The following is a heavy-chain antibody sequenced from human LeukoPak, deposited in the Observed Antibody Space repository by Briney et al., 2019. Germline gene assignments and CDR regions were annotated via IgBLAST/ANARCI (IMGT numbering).Heavy chain of an antibody. V-gene: IGHV1-2*02. CDR2: INSDSGDT. D-gene: IGHD6-19*01. CDR1: GYTFTDYY. J-gene: IGHJ4*02. Sequence: ASVKVSCKASGYTFTDYYIHWVRQAPGQGLEWMGWINSDSGDTNYAQKFQGRVTMTRDTSISTAYMELSRLRSDDTAAYYCARVAIYSSGWYYFDYWGQGTLVTVSS. CDR3: ARVAIYSSGWYYFDY.